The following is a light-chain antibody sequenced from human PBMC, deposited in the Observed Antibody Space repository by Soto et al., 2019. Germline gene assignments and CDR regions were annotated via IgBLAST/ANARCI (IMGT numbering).Light chain of an antibody. Sequence: EIVLTQSPGTLSLSPGERATLSCRASQRVSSSYLAWYQQKPGQAPGLLIYGASTRATGIPDRFCGSGSGTDFTLTISRLEPEDFAAYFCQRYGSSPPFTFGQGTKVEI. J-gene: IGKJ2*01. CDR3: QRYGSSPPFT. V-gene: IGKV3-20*01. CDR2: GAS. CDR1: QRVSSSY.